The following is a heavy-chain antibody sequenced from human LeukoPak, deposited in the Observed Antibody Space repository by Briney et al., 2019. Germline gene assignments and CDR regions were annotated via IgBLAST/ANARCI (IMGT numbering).Heavy chain of an antibody. CDR2: ISSSSSYI. Sequence: GSLRLSCAASGFTFSSYSMNWVRQAPGKGLEWVSSISSSSSYIYYADSVKGRFTISRDNAKNSLYLQMNSLRAEDTAVYYCAGNWAAAGSFDYWGQGTLVTVSS. CDR1: GFTFSSYS. D-gene: IGHD6-13*01. V-gene: IGHV3-21*01. J-gene: IGHJ4*02. CDR3: AGNWAAAGSFDY.